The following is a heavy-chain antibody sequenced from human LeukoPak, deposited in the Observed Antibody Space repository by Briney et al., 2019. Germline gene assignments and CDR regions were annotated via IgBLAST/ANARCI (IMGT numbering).Heavy chain of an antibody. CDR1: GYSFTTYG. CDR2: ISTDNGDT. CDR3: ARFWSGYLPDY. D-gene: IGHD3-3*01. V-gene: IGHV1-18*01. Sequence: VASVKVSFKPSGYSFTTYGIGWVRQAPGQGLEWMGLISTDNGDTNYAPNFQGRVAMTTDTSTSTAYMELRSLRSDDTAVYYCARFWSGYLPDYWGQGTLVTVSS. J-gene: IGHJ4*02.